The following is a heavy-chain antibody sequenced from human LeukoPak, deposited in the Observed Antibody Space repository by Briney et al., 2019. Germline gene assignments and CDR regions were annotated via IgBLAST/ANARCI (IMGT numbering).Heavy chain of an antibody. CDR3: AKAPNCSGGSCYSGRGGYGMDV. Sequence: PSQTLSLTCTVSGGSISSGGYYWSWIRQHPGKGLEWIGYIYYSGSTYYNPSLKSRVTISVDTSKNQFSLKLSSVAAADPAVYYCAKAPNCSGGSCYSGRGGYGMDVWGQGTTVTVSS. CDR2: IYYSGST. V-gene: IGHV4-31*03. CDR1: GGSISSGGYY. J-gene: IGHJ6*02. D-gene: IGHD2-15*01.